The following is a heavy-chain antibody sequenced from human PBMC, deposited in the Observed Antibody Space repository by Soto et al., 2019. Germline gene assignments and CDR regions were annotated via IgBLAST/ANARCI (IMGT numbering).Heavy chain of an antibody. Sequence: GGSLRLSCAASGFTFSSYAMSWVRQAPGKGLEWVSAISGSGGSTYYADSVKGRFTISRDNSKNTLYLQMNSLRAEDTAVYYCAKGRSPAATYYWYFDLWGRGTLVTVSS. CDR3: AKGRSPAATYYWYFDL. V-gene: IGHV3-23*01. J-gene: IGHJ2*01. D-gene: IGHD2-2*01. CDR2: ISGSGGST. CDR1: GFTFSSYA.